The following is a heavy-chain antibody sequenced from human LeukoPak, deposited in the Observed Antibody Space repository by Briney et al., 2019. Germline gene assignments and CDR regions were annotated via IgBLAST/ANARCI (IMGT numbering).Heavy chain of an antibody. Sequence: SVKVSCKASGYTFTGYYMHWVRQAPGQGLEWMGGIIPIFGTANYAQKFQGRVTITADESTSTAYMELSSLRSEDTAVYYCARTGENPPAATLYGMDVWGQGTTVTVSS. CDR3: ARTGENPPAATLYGMDV. CDR1: GYTFTGYY. J-gene: IGHJ6*02. V-gene: IGHV1-69*13. CDR2: IIPIFGTA. D-gene: IGHD2-15*01.